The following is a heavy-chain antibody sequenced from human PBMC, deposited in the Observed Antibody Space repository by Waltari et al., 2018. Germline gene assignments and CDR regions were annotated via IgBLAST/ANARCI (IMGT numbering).Heavy chain of an antibody. V-gene: IGHV2-5*02. D-gene: IGHD5-18*01. CDR1: GFSLTTTGVG. Sequence: QISLKESGPTLLKPTQTLTVTCSFSGFSLTTTGVGVGWIRQPPGKALEGLSVIYWANDKRYSTSLRKRLTITKDTSRNQVVLTISNVDPVDTATYFCAHRALADTAMGWDFGSWDYWGQGALVTVSS. CDR3: AHRALADTAMGWDFGSWDY. CDR2: IYWANDK. J-gene: IGHJ4*02.